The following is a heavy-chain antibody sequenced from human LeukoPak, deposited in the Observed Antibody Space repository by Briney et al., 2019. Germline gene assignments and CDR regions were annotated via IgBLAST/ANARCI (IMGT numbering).Heavy chain of an antibody. CDR2: IYYSGST. CDR1: GGSIRSSSYY. D-gene: IGHD4-17*01. CDR3: ARDKYGDSGGYNWFDP. V-gene: IGHV4-39*07. Sequence: SETLSLTCTVSGGSIRSSSYYWGWIRQPPGKGLEWIGSIYYSGSTYYNPSLKSRVGVSVDTSKNQFSLKLSSVTAADTAVYYCARDKYGDSGGYNWFDPWGQGILVTVSS. J-gene: IGHJ5*02.